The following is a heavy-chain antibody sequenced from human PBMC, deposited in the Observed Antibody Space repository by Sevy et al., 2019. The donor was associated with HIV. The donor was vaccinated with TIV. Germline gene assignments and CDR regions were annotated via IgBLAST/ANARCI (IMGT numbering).Heavy chain of an antibody. CDR3: AKFGDYYDSGGYYWYFDF. CDR2: ISGGDDST. V-gene: IGHV3-23*01. D-gene: IGHD3-22*01. Sequence: GGSLRLSCAASGFIFSDYAMSWVRQAPGKGLEWVSSISGGDDSTYYADSVKGRFTVSRDNSKNTLYLQMNNLRAEDMALYYCAKFGDYYDSGGYYWYFDFWGRGTLVTVSS. CDR1: GFIFSDYA. J-gene: IGHJ2*01.